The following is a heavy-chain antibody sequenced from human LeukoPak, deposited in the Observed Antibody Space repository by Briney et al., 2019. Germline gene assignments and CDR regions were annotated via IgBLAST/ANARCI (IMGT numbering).Heavy chain of an antibody. J-gene: IGHJ4*02. Sequence: SVTVSCKASGGTFSSYAISWVRQAPGQGLEWMGRIIPILGIANYAQKFQGRVTITADKSTSTAYMELSSLRSEDTAVYYCARDIEQQLGYWGQGTLVTVSS. CDR2: IIPILGIA. CDR3: ARDIEQQLGY. CDR1: GGTFSSYA. V-gene: IGHV1-69*04. D-gene: IGHD6-13*01.